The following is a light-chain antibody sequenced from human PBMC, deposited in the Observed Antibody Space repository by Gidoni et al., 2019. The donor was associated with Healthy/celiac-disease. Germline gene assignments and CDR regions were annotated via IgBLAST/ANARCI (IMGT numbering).Light chain of an antibody. Sequence: SYELTQPPSLSVSPGQTASITCSGDKLGDKYACWYQQKPGQSPVLVIYQESKRPSGIPERFSGSNSGNTATLTISGTQAMDEADYYCQAWDSSTLYVFGTGTKVTVL. J-gene: IGLJ1*01. CDR1: KLGDKY. CDR2: QES. CDR3: QAWDSSTLYV. V-gene: IGLV3-1*01.